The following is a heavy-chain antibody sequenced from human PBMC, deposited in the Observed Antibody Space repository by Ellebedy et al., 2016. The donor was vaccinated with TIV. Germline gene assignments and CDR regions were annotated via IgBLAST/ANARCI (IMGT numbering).Heavy chain of an antibody. V-gene: IGHV4-39*07. D-gene: IGHD2-8*01. CDR1: GGSISSSSYY. J-gene: IGHJ6*03. CDR2: INNGGAT. Sequence: SETLSLXCLVSGGSISSSSYYWGWIRQPPGKGLEWIGEINNGGATNYKPSLKSRVTLSIDTSKKQFSLKVTSVTAADTAVYYCAGGGRDHVLSNMDVWGRGTTVTVSS. CDR3: AGGGRDHVLSNMDV.